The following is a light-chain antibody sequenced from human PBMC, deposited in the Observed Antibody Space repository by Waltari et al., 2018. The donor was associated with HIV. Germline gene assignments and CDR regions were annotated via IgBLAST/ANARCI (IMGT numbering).Light chain of an antibody. CDR2: AAS. CDR1: QAIGNS. V-gene: IGKV1-27*01. Sequence: EMTQSPPSLSPSGGDGIPITCRASQAIGNSLAWYQQRPGKVPQLLIYAASTLQSGVPYRFSGFGSGTNFTLAIANVQPEDVATYFCQKYNSAPRTFGQGTKVEI. J-gene: IGKJ1*01. CDR3: QKYNSAPRT.